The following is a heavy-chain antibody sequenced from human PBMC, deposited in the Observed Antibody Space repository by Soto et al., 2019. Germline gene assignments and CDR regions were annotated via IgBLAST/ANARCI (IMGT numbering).Heavy chain of an antibody. V-gene: IGHV4-39*07. CDR1: GGSISSNNYY. Sequence: SETLSLTCFVSGGSISSNNYYWGWIRQPPGKGLEWIGSMSYIRSANYNPSLKSRVTISIDTSKNQFSLNLTSVTAADTAMYYCARFHDSWGPGILVTVSS. CDR2: MSYIRSA. CDR3: ARFHDS. J-gene: IGHJ4*02.